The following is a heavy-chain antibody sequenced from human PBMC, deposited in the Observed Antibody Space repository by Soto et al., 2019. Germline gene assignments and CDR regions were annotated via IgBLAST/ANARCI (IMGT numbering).Heavy chain of an antibody. V-gene: IGHV3-33*01. J-gene: IGHJ4*02. CDR3: ATDRGSAPFDY. Sequence: GGSLRLSCAASGFSFSTYGMHWVRQAPGKGLEWVAVIWDNGINKYYADSVKGRFTISRDNSQNTLYLQMSSLRAEDTAVYYCATDRGSAPFDYWGQGTPVTVSS. CDR2: IWDNGINK. D-gene: IGHD3-10*01. CDR1: GFSFSTYG.